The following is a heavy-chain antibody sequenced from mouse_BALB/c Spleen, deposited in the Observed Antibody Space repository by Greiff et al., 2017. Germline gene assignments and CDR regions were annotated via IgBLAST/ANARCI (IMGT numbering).Heavy chain of an antibody. CDR3: ANYGIYYAMDY. D-gene: IGHD2-1*01. CDR2: IWSGGST. V-gene: IGHV2-2*02. Sequence: QVQLKESGPGLVQPSQSLSITCTVSGFSLTSYGVHWVRHSPGKGLEWLGVIWSGGSTDYNAAFISRLSISKDNSKSQVFFKMNSLQANDTAIYYCANYGIYYAMDYWGQGTSVTVSS. CDR1: GFSLTSYG. J-gene: IGHJ4*01.